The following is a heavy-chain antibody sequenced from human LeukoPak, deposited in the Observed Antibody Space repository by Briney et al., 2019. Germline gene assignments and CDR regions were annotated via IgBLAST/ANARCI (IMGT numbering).Heavy chain of an antibody. V-gene: IGHV1-24*01. CDR3: ATDLTETPYGDYDGYAFDI. CDR1: GYTLTELS. D-gene: IGHD4-17*01. Sequence: ASVKVSCKVSGYTLTELSMHWVRQAPGKGLEWMGGFDPEDGETIYAQKFQGRVTTTEDTSTDTAYMELSSLRSEDTAVYYCATDLTETPYGDYDGYAFDIWGQGTMVTVSS. CDR2: FDPEDGET. J-gene: IGHJ3*02.